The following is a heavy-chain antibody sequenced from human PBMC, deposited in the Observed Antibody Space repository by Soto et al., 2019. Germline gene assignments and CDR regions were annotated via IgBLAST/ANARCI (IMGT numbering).Heavy chain of an antibody. CDR1: GYTFTAYW. CDR3: ARGGYSGNSKDPFYI. V-gene: IGHV5-51*01. D-gene: IGHD6-25*01. Sequence: PGESLKISCKGSGYTFTAYWIGWVRQMPGKGLEWMGIIYPGDSDTRYSPSFQGQVTISADKSISTAYLQWSSLKASDTAMFYCARGGYSGNSKDPFYICGPGTMVTV. J-gene: IGHJ3*02. CDR2: IYPGDSDT.